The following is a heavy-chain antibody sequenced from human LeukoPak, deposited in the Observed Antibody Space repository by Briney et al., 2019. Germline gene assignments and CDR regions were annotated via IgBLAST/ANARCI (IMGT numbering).Heavy chain of an antibody. CDR3: ARVRRGGDSRYFDY. Sequence: SRGGSLSLSCAASGFTFTDYFVGSIRQAPGKGLGWVSHSSGQSNTKEYADSVKGRFTSSRDNAKNSLYLQMNLLRVEDTAVYFCARVRRGGDSRYFDYWGQGALVTVSS. CDR2: SSGQSNTK. D-gene: IGHD2-21*02. J-gene: IGHJ4*02. V-gene: IGHV3-11*01. CDR1: GFTFTDYF.